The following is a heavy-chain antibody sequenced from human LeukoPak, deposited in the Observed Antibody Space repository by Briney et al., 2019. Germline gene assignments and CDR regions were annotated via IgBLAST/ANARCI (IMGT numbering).Heavy chain of an antibody. CDR1: GFTFDDYG. V-gene: IGHV3-20*04. D-gene: IGHD2-2*01. CDR3: ATVPAASNYYYYYMDV. J-gene: IGHJ6*03. Sequence: GGSLRLSCAASGFTFDDYGMSWVRQAPRKGLEWGSGITWNGGSTGYADSVKGRFTIPRDNAKNSLYLQMNSLRAEDTALYYCATVPAASNYYYYYMDVWGKGTTVTVSS. CDR2: ITWNGGST.